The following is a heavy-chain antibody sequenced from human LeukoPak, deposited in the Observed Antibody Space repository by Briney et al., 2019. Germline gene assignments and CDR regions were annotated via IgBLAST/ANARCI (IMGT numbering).Heavy chain of an antibody. CDR1: GFTFSSYS. CDR2: ISGSGGST. V-gene: IGHV3-23*01. CDR3: AKDRTRWATVTINDY. Sequence: GGSLRLSCAASGFTFSSYSMNWVRQAPGKGLVWVSTISGSGGSTSYADSVKGRFTISRDNSKNTLYLHVNSMRADDKAVYFCAKDRTRWATVTINDYWGEATLVTVSS. J-gene: IGHJ4*02. D-gene: IGHD4-17*01.